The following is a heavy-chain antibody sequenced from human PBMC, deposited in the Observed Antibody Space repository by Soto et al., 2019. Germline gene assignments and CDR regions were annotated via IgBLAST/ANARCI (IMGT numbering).Heavy chain of an antibody. Sequence: ASVKVSCKVSGYTLTELSMHWVRQAPGKGLEWMGGFDPEDGETIYAQKFQGRVTMTEDTSTDTAYMELSSLRSEDTAVYYCATGPKGVLFWESNYYQYYLAVWAKRTTVTVSS. CDR2: FDPEDGET. J-gene: IGHJ6*03. CDR3: ATGPKGVLFWESNYYQYYLAV. CDR1: GYTLTELS. D-gene: IGHD3-10*01. V-gene: IGHV1-24*01.